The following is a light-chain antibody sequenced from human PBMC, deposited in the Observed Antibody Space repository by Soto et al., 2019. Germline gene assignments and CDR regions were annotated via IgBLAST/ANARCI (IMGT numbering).Light chain of an antibody. CDR3: LQYGSSPRT. V-gene: IGKV3-20*01. J-gene: IGKJ1*01. CDR1: QRVSNNY. CDR2: GAS. Sequence: ESVVTQSPGTLALSPGESATLSCRASQRVSNNYVTWYQQKHGQAPRLLIYGASSRATGIPDRFSGYGSGTDFTLTISRLEPEDFAVYYCLQYGSSPRTFGQGTKVEIK.